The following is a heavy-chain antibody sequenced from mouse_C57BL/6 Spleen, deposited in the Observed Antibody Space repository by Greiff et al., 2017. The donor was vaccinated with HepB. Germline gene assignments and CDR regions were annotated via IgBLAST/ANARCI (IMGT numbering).Heavy chain of an antibody. CDR2: IDPETGGT. Sequence: QVQLKQSGAELVRPGASVTLSCKASGYTFTDYEMHWVKQTPVHGLEWIGAIDPETGGTAYNQKFKGKAILTADKSSSTAYMELRSLTSEDSAVYYCTRYRDPPPVNYDGYYVDAMDYWGQGTSVTVSS. D-gene: IGHD2-3*01. V-gene: IGHV1-15*01. CDR1: GYTFTDYE. CDR3: TRYRDPPPVNYDGYYVDAMDY. J-gene: IGHJ4*01.